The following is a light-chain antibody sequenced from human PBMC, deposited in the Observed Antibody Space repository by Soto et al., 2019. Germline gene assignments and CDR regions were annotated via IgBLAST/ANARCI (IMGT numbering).Light chain of an antibody. Sequence: DILMTQSPSTLSASVGDRVTFTCRASQSLRDRVAWFQQKPGHAPKLLIYGASNLESGVPSRFSGSGSGTEFTLTIIGLQPDDFATYFCQQYDSSAFTFGPGNKLDIK. CDR3: QQYDSSAFT. J-gene: IGKJ3*01. V-gene: IGKV1-5*03. CDR2: GAS. CDR1: QSLRDR.